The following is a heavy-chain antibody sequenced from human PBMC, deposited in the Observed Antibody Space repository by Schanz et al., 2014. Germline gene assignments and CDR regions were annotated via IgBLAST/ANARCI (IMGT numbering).Heavy chain of an antibody. Sequence: EVQLAESGGGLVQPGGSLRLSCAASTFTFSSDWMSWVRQAPGKGLEWVANIKEDGSAKDYVDSVKGRFTISRDNAKNSLYLQMTSLRAEDTAVYYCAIGGAAYYFDDWGQGTLVTVSS. J-gene: IGHJ4*02. CDR1: TFTFSSDW. CDR3: AIGGAAYYFDD. CDR2: IKEDGSAK. V-gene: IGHV3-7*02. D-gene: IGHD6-19*01.